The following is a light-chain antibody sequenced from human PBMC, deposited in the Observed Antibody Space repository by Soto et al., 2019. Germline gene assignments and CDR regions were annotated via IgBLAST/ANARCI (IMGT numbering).Light chain of an antibody. V-gene: IGLV2-8*01. J-gene: IGLJ3*02. CDR2: EVT. CDR3: SSYAGSNNLP. Sequence: QSALTQPPSASGSPGQSVTISCTGSSSDVGAYNYVSWYQQHPGKVPKLLIYEVTKRPSGVPDRFSGSKSGNTASLTVSGLQAEDEADYYRSSYAGSNNLPFGGGTKLTVL. CDR1: SSDVGAYNY.